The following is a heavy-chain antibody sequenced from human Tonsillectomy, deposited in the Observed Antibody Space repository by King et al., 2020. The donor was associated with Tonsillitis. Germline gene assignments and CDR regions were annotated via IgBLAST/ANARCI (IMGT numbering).Heavy chain of an antibody. CDR3: AKGFMVRGVIEGY. CDR1: GFTFSSYG. V-gene: IGHV3-30*18. J-gene: IGHJ4*02. CDR2: ISYDGSNK. Sequence: LVESGGGVVQPGRSLRLSCAASGFTFSSYGMHWVRQAPGKGLEWVAVISYDGSNKYYADSVKGRFTISRDNSKNTLYLQMNSLRAEDTAVYYCAKGFMVRGVIEGYWGQGTLVTVSS. D-gene: IGHD3-10*01.